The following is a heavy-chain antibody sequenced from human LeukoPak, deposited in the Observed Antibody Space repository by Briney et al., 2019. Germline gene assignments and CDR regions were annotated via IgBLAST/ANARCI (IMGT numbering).Heavy chain of an antibody. J-gene: IGHJ4*02. CDR2: IFPGDSDT. CDR3: ARHGKGSMSSLFDY. Sequence: GESLKISCKGSGYSFTTYWIGWVRQMPGKGLEWMGIIFPGDSDTIYSPPFQGQVTISADKSISTAYLQWSSLKASDTAMYYCARHGKGSMSSLFDYWGQGTLVTVSS. D-gene: IGHD2/OR15-2a*01. V-gene: IGHV5-51*01. CDR1: GYSFTTYW.